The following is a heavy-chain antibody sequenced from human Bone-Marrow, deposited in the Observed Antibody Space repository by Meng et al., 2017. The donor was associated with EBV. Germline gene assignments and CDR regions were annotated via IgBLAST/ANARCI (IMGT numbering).Heavy chain of an antibody. CDR1: GSSISSYS. D-gene: IGHD4-17*01. CDR3: ARQDDYGVLYD. CDR2: IYHSGTT. J-gene: IGHJ4*02. Sequence: QLHLPEVGQGLLKPPPILSFSGAVCGSSISSYSWSRIRQPPGKGLEWIGYIYHSGTTHYKSSLKSRVTISVDTSTNQFSLKLSSVTAADTAVYYCARQDDYGVLYDWGQGTLVTVSS. V-gene: IGHV4-30-2*01.